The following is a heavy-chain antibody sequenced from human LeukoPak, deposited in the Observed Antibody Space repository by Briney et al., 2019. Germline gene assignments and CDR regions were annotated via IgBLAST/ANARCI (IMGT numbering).Heavy chain of an antibody. J-gene: IGHJ1*01. CDR1: GFTFSSYS. CDR2: IHNDNT. Sequence: GGSLRLSCAASGFTFSSYSMNWVRQAPGKGLEWVSLIHNDNTYYTDSVKGRFTISRDNSKNTVCLQMNSLRAEDTAVYYCARDGSSRSLQYWGQGTLVTVSS. V-gene: IGHV3-53*01. CDR3: ARDGSSRSLQY.